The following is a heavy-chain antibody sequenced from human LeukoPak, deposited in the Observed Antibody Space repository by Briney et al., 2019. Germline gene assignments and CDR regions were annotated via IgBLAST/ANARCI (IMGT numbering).Heavy chain of an antibody. J-gene: IGHJ3*02. CDR2: ISSSGSTI. D-gene: IGHD1-1*01. Sequence: GGSLRLSCAASGFTFSDYYMSWIRQAPGKGLEWVSYISSSGSTIYYADSVKGRFTISRDNAKNSLYLQMNSLRAEATAVYYCARFRYNWNDEDHAFDIWGQGTMVTVSS. CDR1: GFTFSDYY. V-gene: IGHV3-11*01. CDR3: ARFRYNWNDEDHAFDI.